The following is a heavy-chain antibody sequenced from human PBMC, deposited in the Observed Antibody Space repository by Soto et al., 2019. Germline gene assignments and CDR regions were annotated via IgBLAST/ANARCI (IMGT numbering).Heavy chain of an antibody. J-gene: IGHJ6*03. D-gene: IGHD1-1*01. Sequence: QVQLVQSGAEVKEPGASVKVSCKASGYTFTSYDINWVRQATGQGLEWMGWMNPNSGNTGYVQKFQGRVTMTRNTSISTAYMELSSLRSEDTAVYYCASRGRGTSYYYMDVWGKGTTVTVSS. CDR2: MNPNSGNT. CDR3: ASRGRGTSYYYMDV. V-gene: IGHV1-8*01. CDR1: GYTFTSYD.